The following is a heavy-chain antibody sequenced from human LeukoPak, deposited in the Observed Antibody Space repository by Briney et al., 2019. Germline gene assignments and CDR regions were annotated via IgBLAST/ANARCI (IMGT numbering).Heavy chain of an antibody. CDR3: ARDLHRDGVNWPYFDH. V-gene: IGHV3-30-3*01. J-gene: IGHJ4*02. D-gene: IGHD5-24*01. CDR2: MSYDGSNK. Sequence: GGSLRLSRAASGFTFSSYAMHWVRQAPGKGLEWVAVMSYDGSNKYYADSVKGRFTISRDNSKNTLYLQMNSLRAEDTAVYYCARDLHRDGVNWPYFDHWGQGTLVTVSS. CDR1: GFTFSSYA.